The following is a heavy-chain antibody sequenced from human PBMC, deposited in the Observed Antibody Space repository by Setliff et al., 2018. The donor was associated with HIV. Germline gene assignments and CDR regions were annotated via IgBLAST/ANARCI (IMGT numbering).Heavy chain of an antibody. CDR3: ARGRGIGDY. V-gene: IGHV1-46*01. Sequence: ASVKVSCKASGYTFTSYYMHWVRQAPGQGLEWMGLIHPSTGNTYYTQKFQGRVTWTRNTSISTAYMELSSLRSEDTAVYYCARGRGIGDYWGQGTLVTVSS. CDR1: GYTFTSYY. J-gene: IGHJ4*02. CDR2: IHPSTGNT. D-gene: IGHD3-16*01.